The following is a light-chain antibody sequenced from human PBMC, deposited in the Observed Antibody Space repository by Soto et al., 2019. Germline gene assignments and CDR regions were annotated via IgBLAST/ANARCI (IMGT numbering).Light chain of an antibody. V-gene: IGLV1-44*01. Sequence: LTQPPPAPGTPGQRATTPVPGTAPNIGLNTVNWYQQLPGTAPKLLIYSNNQRPSGVSDRFSGSKSGASASLAISGLQSEDEATYFCSAWDDSRNGPQFGGGTKSPS. J-gene: IGLJ3*02. CDR3: SAWDDSRNGPQ. CDR1: APNIGLNT. CDR2: SNN.